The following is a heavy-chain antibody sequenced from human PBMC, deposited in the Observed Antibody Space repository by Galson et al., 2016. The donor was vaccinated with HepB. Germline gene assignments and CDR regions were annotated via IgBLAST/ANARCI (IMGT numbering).Heavy chain of an antibody. D-gene: IGHD3-10*01. J-gene: IGHJ4*02. CDR2: IYYSGTT. V-gene: IGHV4-59*01. Sequence: SETLSLTRTVSDDSITNYYWSWIRQPPEKGLEWIGYIYYSGTTKYNPSLKSRVTISVDPSKNQFSMKLRSVTAADTAVYYCASDYNGVLYWGQGTLVTVSS. CDR1: DDSITNYY. CDR3: ASDYNGVLY.